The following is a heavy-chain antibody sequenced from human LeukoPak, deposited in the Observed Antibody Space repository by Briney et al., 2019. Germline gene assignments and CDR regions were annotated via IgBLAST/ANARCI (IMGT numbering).Heavy chain of an antibody. Sequence: PSETLSLTCTVSGGSISSSSDYWGWIRQPPGKGLEWIGSIYYSGSTYYNPSLKSRVTISVDTSKNQFSLKLSSVTAADTAVYYCASGQWLSRHAYYFDYWGQGTLVTVSS. V-gene: IGHV4-39*07. CDR1: GGSISSSSDY. J-gene: IGHJ4*02. D-gene: IGHD6-19*01. CDR3: ASGQWLSRHAYYFDY. CDR2: IYYSGST.